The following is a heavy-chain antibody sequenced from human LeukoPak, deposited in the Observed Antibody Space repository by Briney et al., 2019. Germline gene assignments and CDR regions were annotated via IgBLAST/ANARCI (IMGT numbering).Heavy chain of an antibody. D-gene: IGHD2-15*01. CDR1: GFIVSRYW. Sequence: PGGSLRLSCAASGFIVSRYWMSWGRQAPGKGLEWVADIKEDGSEKHCVDSVKGRFTISRDNAENSLYLQMNSLRAEDTAIYYCARDLGVCSGGTCYSVYDYWGQGTLVTVSS. V-gene: IGHV3-7*01. J-gene: IGHJ4*02. CDR2: IKEDGSEK. CDR3: ARDLGVCSGGTCYSVYDY.